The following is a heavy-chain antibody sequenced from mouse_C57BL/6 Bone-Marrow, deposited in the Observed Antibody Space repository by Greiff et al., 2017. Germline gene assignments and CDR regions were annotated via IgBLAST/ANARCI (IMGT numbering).Heavy chain of an antibody. Sequence: VQLQQPGAELVMPGASVKLSCKASGYTFTSYWMHWVKQRPGQGLEWIGEIDPSDSYTNYNQQFKGKSTLTVDKSSSTAYMQLSSLTSADSAVYYCARWSYDGYYGDYAMDYWGQGTSVTVSS. V-gene: IGHV1-69*01. CDR3: ARWSYDGYYGDYAMDY. CDR1: GYTFTSYW. D-gene: IGHD2-3*01. CDR2: IDPSDSYT. J-gene: IGHJ4*01.